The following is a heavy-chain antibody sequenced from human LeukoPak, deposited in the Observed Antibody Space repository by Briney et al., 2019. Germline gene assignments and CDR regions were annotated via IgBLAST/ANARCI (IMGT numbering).Heavy chain of an antibody. J-gene: IGHJ4*02. Sequence: GGTLRLSCAASGFTFSNYGMSWVRQAPGKGLEWIGRIESKTDGGTTDYAAPVKGRFTISRDDSTNTLYLQMNSLKSEDTAVYYCTTYGSGRKFDYWGQGILVTVSS. CDR2: IESKTDGGTT. CDR3: TTYGSGRKFDY. CDR1: GFTFSNYG. V-gene: IGHV3-15*04. D-gene: IGHD3-10*01.